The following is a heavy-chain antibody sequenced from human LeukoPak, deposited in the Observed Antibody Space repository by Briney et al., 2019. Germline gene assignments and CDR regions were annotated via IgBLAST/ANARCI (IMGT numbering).Heavy chain of an antibody. V-gene: IGHV3-21*01. CDR2: ISSSSSYI. CDR3: ASVDYYGSGNYYNDVDY. Sequence: GGSLRLSCAASGVTFSSYSMNWVRQAPGKGLEWVSSISSSSSYIYYADSVKGRFTISRDNAKNSLYLQMNSLRAEDTAVYHCASVDYYGSGNYYNDVDYWGQGTLVTVSS. D-gene: IGHD3-10*01. J-gene: IGHJ4*02. CDR1: GVTFSSYS.